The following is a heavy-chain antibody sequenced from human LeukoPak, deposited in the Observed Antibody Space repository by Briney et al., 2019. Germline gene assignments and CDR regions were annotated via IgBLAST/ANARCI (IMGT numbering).Heavy chain of an antibody. Sequence: SGPTLVNPTQTLTLTCTFSGFSLSTSGVGVGWIRQPPGKALEWLALIYWDDDKRYSPSLKSRLTITKDTSKSQVVLTMTNMDPVDTATYYCAHRPRSTRTNWFDPWGQGTLVTVSS. D-gene: IGHD2-2*01. CDR1: GFSLSTSGVG. J-gene: IGHJ5*02. V-gene: IGHV2-5*02. CDR2: IYWDDDK. CDR3: AHRPRSTRTNWFDP.